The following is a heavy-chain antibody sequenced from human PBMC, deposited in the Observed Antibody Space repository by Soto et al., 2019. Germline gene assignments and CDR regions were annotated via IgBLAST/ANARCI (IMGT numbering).Heavy chain of an antibody. Sequence: PSETLSLTCTVSGGSISSGGYYWSWIRQHPGKGLEWIGYIYYSGSTYYNPSLKSRVTISVDTSKNQFSLKLSSVTAADTAVYYCARGTTVTRVYYFDYWGQGTLVTVSS. J-gene: IGHJ4*02. CDR3: ARGTTVTRVYYFDY. D-gene: IGHD4-17*01. V-gene: IGHV4-31*03. CDR1: GGSISSGGYY. CDR2: IYYSGST.